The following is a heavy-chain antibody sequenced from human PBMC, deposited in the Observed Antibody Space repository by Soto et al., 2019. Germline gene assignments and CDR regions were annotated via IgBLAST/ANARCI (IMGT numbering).Heavy chain of an antibody. V-gene: IGHV2-5*02. CDR1: GFSLSTSGVG. CDR2: IYWDDDK. CDR3: ALRDYDSSGRTYNN. D-gene: IGHD3-22*01. Sequence: QITLKESGPTLVKPTQTLTLTCTFSGFSLSTSGVGVGWIRQPPGKALEWLALIYWDDDKRYSPSLKSRLTITKDTSKNHVLLTMTNMAPVDTGTYYCALRDYDSSGRTYNNWGQGTLVTVSS. J-gene: IGHJ4*02.